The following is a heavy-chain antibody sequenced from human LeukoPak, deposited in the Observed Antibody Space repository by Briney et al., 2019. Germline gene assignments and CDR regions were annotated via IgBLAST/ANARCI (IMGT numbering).Heavy chain of an antibody. J-gene: IGHJ6*02. CDR1: GYTFTNYD. Sequence: SVKVSCKASGYTFTNYDFNWMRQAPGQGLEWMGGIIPIFGTANYAQKFQGRVTITADESTSTAYMELSSLRSEDTAVYYCARFASSSWWGNYGMDVWGQGTTVTVSS. CDR2: IIPIFGTA. D-gene: IGHD6-13*01. CDR3: ARFASSSWWGNYGMDV. V-gene: IGHV1-69*13.